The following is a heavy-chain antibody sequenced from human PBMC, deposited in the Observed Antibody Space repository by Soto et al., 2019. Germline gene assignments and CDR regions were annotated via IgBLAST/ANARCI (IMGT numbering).Heavy chain of an antibody. CDR2: INHSGST. V-gene: IGHV4-34*01. CDR3: ARGGVYYDSSGYYLDY. CDR1: GGSFSGYY. J-gene: IGHJ4*02. Sequence: SETLSLTCAVYGGSFSGYYWSWIRQPPGKGLEWIGEINHSGSTNYNPSLKSRVTISVDTSKNQFSLKLSSVTAADTAVYYCARGGVYYDSSGYYLDYWGQGALVTVSS. D-gene: IGHD3-22*01.